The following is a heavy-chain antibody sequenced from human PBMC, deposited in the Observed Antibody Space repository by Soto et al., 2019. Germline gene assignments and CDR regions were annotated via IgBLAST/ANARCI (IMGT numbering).Heavy chain of an antibody. V-gene: IGHV4-31*03. D-gene: IGHD5-12*01. CDR2: IYYSGST. CDR3: AREIAYSGYALEIDY. Sequence: QVQLQESGPGLVKPSQTLSLTCTVSGGSISSGGYYWSWIRQHPGKGLEWIGYIYYSGSTYYNPSLKSRVTISVDTSKNQFSRKLRSVTAADTAVYYCAREIAYSGYALEIDYWGQGTLVTVSS. J-gene: IGHJ4*02. CDR1: GGSISSGGYY.